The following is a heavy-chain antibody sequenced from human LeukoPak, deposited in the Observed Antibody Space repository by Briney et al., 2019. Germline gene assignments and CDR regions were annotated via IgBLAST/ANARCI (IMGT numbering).Heavy chain of an antibody. Sequence: ASLKVSCEASGYKLTDYHIHWVRQAPGQGLEWMGWINPNSGAPNYAQNFQGRVTMTSDSSINTAYMELSRLTSDDTAVYYCSRVGEDCFGDSCYEVAFGLWGQGTLITVSS. J-gene: IGHJ5*02. D-gene: IGHD2-2*01. CDR2: INPNSGAP. CDR3: SRVGEDCFGDSCYEVAFGL. V-gene: IGHV1-2*02. CDR1: GYKLTDYH.